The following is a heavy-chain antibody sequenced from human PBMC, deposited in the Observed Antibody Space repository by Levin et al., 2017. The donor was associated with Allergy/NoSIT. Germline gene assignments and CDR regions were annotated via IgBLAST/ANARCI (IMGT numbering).Heavy chain of an antibody. CDR2: INTNTGNP. CDR1: GYTFTSYA. V-gene: IGHV7-4-1*01. J-gene: IGHJ6*02. CDR3: ARNDADPDDPYYYGMDV. Sequence: ASVKVSCKASGYTFTSYAMNWVRQAPGQGLEWMGWINTNTGNPTYAQGFTGRFVFSLDTSVSTAYLQICSLTAEDTAVYYCARNDADPDDPYYYGMDVWGQGTTVTVSS. D-gene: IGHD1-1*01.